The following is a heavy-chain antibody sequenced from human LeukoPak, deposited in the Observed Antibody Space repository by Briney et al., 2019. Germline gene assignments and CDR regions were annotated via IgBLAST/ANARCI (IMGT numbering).Heavy chain of an antibody. D-gene: IGHD1-1*01. CDR1: GGTFSSYA. J-gene: IGHJ4*02. Sequence: AASVKVSCKASGGTFSSYAISWVRQAPGQGLEWMGGIIPIFGTANYAQKFQGRVTITADKSTSTAYMELSSLRSEDTAVYYCARVGDNWNDLDYWGQGTLVTVSS. CDR3: ARVGDNWNDLDY. V-gene: IGHV1-69*06. CDR2: IIPIFGTA.